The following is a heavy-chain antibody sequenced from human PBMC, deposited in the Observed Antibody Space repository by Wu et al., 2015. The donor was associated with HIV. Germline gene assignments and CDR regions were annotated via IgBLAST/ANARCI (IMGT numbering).Heavy chain of an antibody. CDR3: ARDTGKLEYSLSPPSYYMDV. V-gene: IGHV1-2*02. J-gene: IGHJ6*03. Sequence: VQLVQSGAEVKKPGASVKVSCKASGYTFTGYYIHWVRQAPGQGLEWMGWINPNSGGTNYAQKFQARVTMTRDTSISTAYMELSRLRSDDTAVYYCARDTGKLEYSLSPPSYYMDVWDKGTTVTVSS. CDR2: INPNSGGT. CDR1: GYTFTGYY. D-gene: IGHD2/OR15-2a*01.